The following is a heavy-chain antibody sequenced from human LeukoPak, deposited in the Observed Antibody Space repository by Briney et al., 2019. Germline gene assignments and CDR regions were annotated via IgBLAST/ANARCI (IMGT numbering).Heavy chain of an antibody. CDR2: INPNSGGT. J-gene: IGHJ5*02. Sequence: ASVKVSCKAAGYSFTGYYMFWVRQAPGQGLEWMGRINPNSGGTNYAQKFQGRVTMTRDTSISTAYMELSRLRSDDTAVYYCARGYCSGGSCYSVENWFDPWGQGTLVTVSS. CDR1: GYSFTGYY. D-gene: IGHD2-15*01. CDR3: ARGYCSGGSCYSVENWFDP. V-gene: IGHV1-2*06.